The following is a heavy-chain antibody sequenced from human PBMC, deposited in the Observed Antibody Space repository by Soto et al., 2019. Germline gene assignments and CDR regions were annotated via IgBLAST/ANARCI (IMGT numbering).Heavy chain of an antibody. CDR2: IYHRGST. V-gene: IGHV4-30-2*01. CDR3: ARGVEWVRSGSYFGY. CDR1: GGSISSGGYS. D-gene: IGHD5-12*01. J-gene: IGHJ4*02. Sequence: QLQLQESGSGLVKPSQTLSLTCAVSGGSISSGGYSWSWIRQPPGKGLEWIGYIYHRGSTYYNPSLKSRVTVSVDRPKNQFSLKLGSVTAADTAVYYCARGVEWVRSGSYFGYWGPGTLVPGSS.